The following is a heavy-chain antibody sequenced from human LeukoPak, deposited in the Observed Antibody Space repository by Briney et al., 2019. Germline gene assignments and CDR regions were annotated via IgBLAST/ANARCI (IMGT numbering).Heavy chain of an antibody. D-gene: IGHD6-6*01. J-gene: IGHJ4*02. Sequence: GASVKVSCKASGYTFTSYGISWVRQAPGQGLEWMGWISAYNGNTNYAQKLQGRVTMTTDTSTSTAYMELRSLRSDDTAVYYCARDIGSSSSGYYFDYWGQGTLVTVSS. CDR1: GYTFTSYG. V-gene: IGHV1-18*01. CDR2: ISAYNGNT. CDR3: ARDIGSSSSGYYFDY.